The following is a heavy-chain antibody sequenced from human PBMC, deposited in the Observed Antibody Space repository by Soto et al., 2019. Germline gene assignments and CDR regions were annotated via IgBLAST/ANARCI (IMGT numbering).Heavy chain of an antibody. CDR2: IIPIFGTA. CDR3: APAPYVWGSYRYHFDY. D-gene: IGHD3-16*02. V-gene: IGHV1-69*13. Sequence: GASVKVSCKASGGTFSSYAISWVRQAPGQGLEWMGGIIPIFGTANYAQKFQGRVTITADESTSTAYMELSSLRSEDTAVYYCAPAPYVWGSYRYHFDYWGKGTLATVSS. J-gene: IGHJ4*02. CDR1: GGTFSSYA.